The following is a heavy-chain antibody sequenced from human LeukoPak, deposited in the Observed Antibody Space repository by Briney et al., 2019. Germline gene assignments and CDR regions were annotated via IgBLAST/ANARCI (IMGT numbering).Heavy chain of an antibody. J-gene: IGHJ3*02. CDR3: ARRQQLVPNAFDI. D-gene: IGHD6-13*01. V-gene: IGHV3-21*01. CDR2: ISSSSSYI. CDR1: GFTFSSYS. Sequence: PGGSLRLSCAASGFTFSSYSMNWVRQAPGKGLEWVSSISSSSSYIYCADSVKGRFTISRDNAKNSLYLQMNSLRAEDTAVYYCARRQQLVPNAFDIWGQGTMVTVSS.